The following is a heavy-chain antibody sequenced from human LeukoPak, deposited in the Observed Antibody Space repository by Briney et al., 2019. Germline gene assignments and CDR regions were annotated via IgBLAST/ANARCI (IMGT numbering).Heavy chain of an antibody. CDR3: ARQKYCSGGSCSLSWFDP. D-gene: IGHD2-15*01. Sequence: SETLSLTCTVSGYSISSGYSWAWIRPPPGKGLEWIGIIYHTGSTYYNPSLKSRVTISVDMSKSQFSLKVSSVTAADTAVYYCARQKYCSGGSCSLSWFDPWGPGTLVTVSS. CDR2: IYHTGST. V-gene: IGHV4-38-2*02. J-gene: IGHJ5*02. CDR1: GYSISSGYS.